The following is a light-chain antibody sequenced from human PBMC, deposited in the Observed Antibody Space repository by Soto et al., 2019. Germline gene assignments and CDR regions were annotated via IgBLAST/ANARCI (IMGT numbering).Light chain of an antibody. Sequence: QSVLTQPPSVSAAPGQKVTISCSGSSSSVGNNYVSWYQKLPGTAPKLLIYDNNKRPSGIPGRFSGSKSGTSATLGITGLQTGDEADYYCGTWDSSVSTAPYVFGSGTKVTVL. V-gene: IGLV1-51*01. J-gene: IGLJ1*01. CDR3: GTWDSSVSTAPYV. CDR1: SSSVGNNY. CDR2: DNN.